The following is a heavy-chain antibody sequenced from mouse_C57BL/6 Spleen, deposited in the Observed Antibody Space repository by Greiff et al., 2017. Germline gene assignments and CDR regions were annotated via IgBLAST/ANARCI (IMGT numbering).Heavy chain of an antibody. V-gene: IGHV1-82*01. J-gene: IGHJ2*01. CDR3: EADYGGGYFDY. CDR2: IYPGDGDT. D-gene: IGHD2-4*01. Sequence: QVQLQQSGPELVKPGASVKISCKASGYAFSSSWMNWVKQRPGKGLEWIGRIYPGDGDTNYNGKFKGKATMTADKSSSTAYMQLSSLTSEDSAVYFCEADYGGGYFDYWGQGTTLTVSS. CDR1: GYAFSSSW.